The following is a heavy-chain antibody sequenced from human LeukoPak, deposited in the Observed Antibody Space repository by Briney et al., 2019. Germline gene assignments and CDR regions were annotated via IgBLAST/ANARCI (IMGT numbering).Heavy chain of an antibody. J-gene: IGHJ4*02. CDR3: ARGDSGSYPFDQ. V-gene: IGHV1-3*01. CDR1: GYIFTSYT. Sequence: ASVKVSCKASGYIFTSYTMHWVRQAPGQRLEWMGWINAGNGNTKYSQNFQGRVTITRDSSATTAYMELSGLRSEDTAIYYCARGDSGSYPFDQWGQGTLVTVSS. D-gene: IGHD3-10*01. CDR2: INAGNGNT.